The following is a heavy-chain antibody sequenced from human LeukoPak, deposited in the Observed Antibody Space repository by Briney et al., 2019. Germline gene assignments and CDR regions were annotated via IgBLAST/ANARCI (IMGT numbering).Heavy chain of an antibody. J-gene: IGHJ4*02. D-gene: IGHD3-10*01. CDR2: LYISGST. V-gene: IGHV4-4*07. CDR1: GASISSYY. CDR3: ARDLSGSLYFDY. Sequence: SETLSLTCTVSGASISSYYYNWIRQTAGRGLEWIGRLYISGSTDYNPSLKSRVTITVDTSNNQFSLNLNSVTAADTAVYFCARDLSGSLYFDYWGQGVLVAVSS.